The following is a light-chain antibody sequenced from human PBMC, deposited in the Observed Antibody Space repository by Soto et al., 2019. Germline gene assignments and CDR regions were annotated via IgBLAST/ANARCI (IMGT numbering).Light chain of an antibody. J-gene: IGKJ2*01. CDR2: GAS. CDR3: QQYGTSPPMYT. Sequence: EIVLTQSPGTLSLSPGERATLSCRASQSVSSSYLAWYQQKPGQAPRLLIYGASSRATGIPDRFSGSGSGTDFTITISRLEREDFALYYCQQYGTSPPMYTFAQGTKLEIK. V-gene: IGKV3-20*01. CDR1: QSVSSSY.